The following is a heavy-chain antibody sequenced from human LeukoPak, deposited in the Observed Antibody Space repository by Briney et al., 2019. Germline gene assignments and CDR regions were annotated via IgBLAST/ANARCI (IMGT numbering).Heavy chain of an antibody. CDR2: ISYDGSNK. Sequence: PGGSLRLSCAASGFTFSSYGTHWVRQAPGKGLEWVAVISYDGSNKYYADSVKGRFTISRDNSKNTLYLQMNSLRAEDTAVYYCAKDLVHTVTAYWGQGTLVTVSS. CDR1: GFTFSSYG. J-gene: IGHJ4*02. V-gene: IGHV3-30*18. D-gene: IGHD4-17*01. CDR3: AKDLVHTVTAY.